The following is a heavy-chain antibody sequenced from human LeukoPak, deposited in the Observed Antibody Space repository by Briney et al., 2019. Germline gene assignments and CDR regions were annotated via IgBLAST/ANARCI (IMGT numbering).Heavy chain of an antibody. Sequence: GGSLRLSCAASGFTFSSYSMNWVRQAPGKGLEWVSYISSSSSTIYYADSVKGRFTISRDNAKNSLYLQMNSLRAEDTVVYYCARHGRYCSSTSCYTYWGQGTLVTVSS. CDR3: ARHGRYCSSTSCYTY. V-gene: IGHV3-48*01. D-gene: IGHD2-2*02. CDR2: ISSSSSTI. CDR1: GFTFSSYS. J-gene: IGHJ4*02.